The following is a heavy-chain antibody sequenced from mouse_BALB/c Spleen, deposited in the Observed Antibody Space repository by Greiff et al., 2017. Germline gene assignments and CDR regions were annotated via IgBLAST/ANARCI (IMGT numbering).Heavy chain of an antibody. D-gene: IGHD1-2*01. Sequence: QVQLKESGPGLVAPSQSLSITCTVSGFSLTSYGVHWVRQPPGKGLEWLGVIWAGGSTNYNSALMSRLSISKDNSKSQVFLKMNSLQTDDTAMYYCARDRSFLTTATDAMDYWGQGTSVTVSS. CDR1: GFSLTSYG. CDR2: IWAGGST. J-gene: IGHJ4*01. CDR3: ARDRSFLTTATDAMDY. V-gene: IGHV2-9*02.